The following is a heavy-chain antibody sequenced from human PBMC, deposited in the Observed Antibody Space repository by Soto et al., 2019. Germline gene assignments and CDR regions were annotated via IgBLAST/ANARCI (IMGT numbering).Heavy chain of an antibody. CDR3: AKADGEQWLLPHLDK. CDR1: GFNFKKFA. CDR2: ISCCGGST. D-gene: IGHD6-19*01. Sequence: EVQLLESGGGVVQPGGSLRLSCVASGFNFKKFAMSWVRQAPGEGLEWVSGISCCGGSTSYADSVKGRFSIAREDSTNTLSLQMNILRVEDTAQYYCAKADGEQWLLPHLDKWGQGTLVTVS. J-gene: IGHJ4*02. V-gene: IGHV3-23*01.